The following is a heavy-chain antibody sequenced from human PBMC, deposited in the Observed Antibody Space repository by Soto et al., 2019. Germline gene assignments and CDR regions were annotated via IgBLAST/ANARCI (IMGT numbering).Heavy chain of an antibody. J-gene: IGHJ6*02. CDR1: AGTPSPGRYY. Sequence: HNLPPTHTGSAGTPSPGRYYVGGIRQQPGKGLEWIGYIYYSGSTYYNPSLKSRVTISVDTSKNQFSLKLSSVTAADTAVYYCARAPTYYYDSSGSAYGMDVWGQGTTVT. CDR3: ARAPTYYYDSSGSAYGMDV. V-gene: IGHV4-31*03. CDR2: IYYSGST. D-gene: IGHD3-22*01.